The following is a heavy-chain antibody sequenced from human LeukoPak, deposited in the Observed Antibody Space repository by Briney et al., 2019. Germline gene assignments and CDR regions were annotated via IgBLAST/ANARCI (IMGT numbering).Heavy chain of an antibody. D-gene: IGHD2-15*01. V-gene: IGHV5-51*01. J-gene: IGHJ5*02. CDR3: ARHAVVAATPMDWFDP. Sequence: PGESLKISCEGSGFIFATYWIGWVRQMPGKGLEWMGIIYPGDSDTRYSPSFQGQVTISADKSISTAYLQWSSLKASDTAMYYCARHAVVAATPMDWFDPWGQETLVTVSS. CDR2: IYPGDSDT. CDR1: GFIFATYW.